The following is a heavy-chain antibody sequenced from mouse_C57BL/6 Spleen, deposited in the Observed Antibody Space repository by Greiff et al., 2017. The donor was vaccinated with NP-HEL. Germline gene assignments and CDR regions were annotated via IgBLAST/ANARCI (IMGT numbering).Heavy chain of an antibody. V-gene: IGHV5-4*01. J-gene: IGHJ2*01. CDR1: GFTFSSYA. D-gene: IGHD3-3*01. CDR3: ARDGDLYYFDY. Sequence: EVMLVESGGGLVKPGGSLKLSCAASGFTFSSYAMSWVRQTPEKRLEWVATISDGGSYTYYPDNVKGRFTISRDNAKNNLYLQMSHLKSEDTAMYYCARDGDLYYFDYWGQGTTLTVSS. CDR2: ISDGGSYT.